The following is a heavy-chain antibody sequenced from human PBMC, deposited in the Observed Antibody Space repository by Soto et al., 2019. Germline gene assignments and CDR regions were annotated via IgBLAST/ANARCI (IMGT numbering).Heavy chain of an antibody. V-gene: IGHV3-48*01. J-gene: IGHJ6*03. CDR3: ARVPRRITISMTQKYYYYMDV. D-gene: IGHD3-3*01. Sequence: GGSLRLSCAASGFTFSSYSMNWVRQAPGKGLEWVSYISSSSSTIYYADSVKGRFTISRDNAKNSLYLQMNSLRAEDTAVYYCARVPRRITISMTQKYYYYMDVWGKGTTVTVSS. CDR2: ISSSSSTI. CDR1: GFTFSSYS.